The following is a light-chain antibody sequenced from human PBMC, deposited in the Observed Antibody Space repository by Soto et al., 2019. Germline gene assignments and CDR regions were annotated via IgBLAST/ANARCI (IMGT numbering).Light chain of an antibody. CDR1: QDINNW. CDR2: AAS. V-gene: IGKV1-12*01. Sequence: DIQMTQSPPSVSASVGDRVTITCRASQDINNWLVWYQQRRGKAPKVLIYAASSLRSGVPSRFSGSRSGTDFTLTISRLQPEDFATYYCQQAYSYPLTFGGGTRVEIK. J-gene: IGKJ4*01. CDR3: QQAYSYPLT.